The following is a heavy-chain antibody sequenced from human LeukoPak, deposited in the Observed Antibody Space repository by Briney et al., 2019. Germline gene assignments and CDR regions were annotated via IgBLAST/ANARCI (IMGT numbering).Heavy chain of an antibody. CDR2: INPSGGST. CDR3: ARAEGFGELYYMDV. V-gene: IGHV1-46*03. J-gene: IGHJ6*03. D-gene: IGHD3-10*01. Sequence: ASVKVSCKASGYTFTSYYMHWVRRAPGQGLEWMGIINPSGGSTSYAQKFQGRVTMTSDTSTSTVYMELSSLRSEDTGVYYCARAEGFGELYYMDVWGKGTTVTVSS. CDR1: GYTFTSYY.